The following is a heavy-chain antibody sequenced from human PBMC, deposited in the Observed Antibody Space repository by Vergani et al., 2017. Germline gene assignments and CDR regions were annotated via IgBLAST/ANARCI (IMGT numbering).Heavy chain of an antibody. D-gene: IGHD5-12*01. CDR3: VRARCSGPCFMSNWFDS. V-gene: IGHV3-74*01. CDR2: IKSDGSIT. CDR1: GFSFSGYW. J-gene: IGHJ5*01. Sequence: EVQLVESGGGLIHPGGSLRLSCEGSGFSFSGYWMHWVRQSPEKGLVWVSRIKSDGSITNYADSVKGQFTISRDNAKNTLYLKMKSLIGDDTAIYYCVRARCSGPCFMSNWFDSWGQGTLVTVSS.